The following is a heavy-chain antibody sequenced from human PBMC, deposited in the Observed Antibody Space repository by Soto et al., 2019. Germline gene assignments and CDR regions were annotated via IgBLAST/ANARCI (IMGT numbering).Heavy chain of an antibody. CDR2: INPGSGVT. J-gene: IGHJ4*02. CDR1: GYSFTRYH. Sequence: ASVKVSCKASGYSFTRYHMHWVRQAPGQGLEWMGWINPGSGVTNQAQKFQGRVTMTRDTSITTTYMELNSLTSDDTAVYYCARVAGHKNARFDTWGQGALVTVSS. V-gene: IGHV1-2*02. D-gene: IGHD1-1*01. CDR3: ARVAGHKNARFDT.